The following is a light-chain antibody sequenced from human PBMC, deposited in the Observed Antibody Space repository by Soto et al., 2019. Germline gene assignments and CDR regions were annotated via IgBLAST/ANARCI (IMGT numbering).Light chain of an antibody. V-gene: IGKV3-15*01. Sequence: EIMMTQSPATLSVSPGERATLSCRASQSVSNKLAWYQQQPGRAPRLLIYGASTRATGIPARFSGSGSGTEFTLNISSRQSEDFAVYYCQQYNNWPPSYTFGQGTKLEIK. CDR1: QSVSNK. CDR3: QQYNNWPPSYT. CDR2: GAS. J-gene: IGKJ2*01.